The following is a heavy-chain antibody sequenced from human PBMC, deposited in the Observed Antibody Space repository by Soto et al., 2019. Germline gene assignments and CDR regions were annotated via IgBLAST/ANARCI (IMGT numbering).Heavy chain of an antibody. D-gene: IGHD3-10*01. J-gene: IGHJ6*01. V-gene: IGHV3-33*01. CDR3: ARVVSGAGSYYDYYGIDV. CDR2: IWYDGSNK. CDR1: GFTFSSYG. Sequence: QVQLVEAGGGVVQPGRSLRLSCAASGFTFSSYGMHWVRQAPGKGLEWVSVIWYDGSNKYYADSVKGRFTISRDNSKNTLYLQMNRSGTEDTAVYYCARVVSGAGSYYDYYGIDVLGPGTTVNGSS.